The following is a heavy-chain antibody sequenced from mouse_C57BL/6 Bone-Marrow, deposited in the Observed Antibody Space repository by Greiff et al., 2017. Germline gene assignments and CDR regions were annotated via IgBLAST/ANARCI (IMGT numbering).Heavy chain of an antibody. CDR3: ALWLRRGNYFDY. CDR1: GYAFSSSW. Sequence: QVQLQQSGPELAKPGASVKISCKASGYAFSSSWMNWVKQRPGKGLEWIGRIYPGDGDTNYNGKFKGKATLTADKSSSTAYMQLSSLTSEDSAVYFCALWLRRGNYFDYWGQGTTLTVSS. CDR2: IYPGDGDT. D-gene: IGHD2-2*01. J-gene: IGHJ2*01. V-gene: IGHV1-82*01.